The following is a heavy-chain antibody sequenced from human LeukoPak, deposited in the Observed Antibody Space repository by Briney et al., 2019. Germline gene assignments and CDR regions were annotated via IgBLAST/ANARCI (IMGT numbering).Heavy chain of an antibody. CDR2: ISWNSGSI. D-gene: IGHD5-24*01. Sequence: GGSLRLSCAASGFTFDDYAMHWVRQAPGKGLEWVSGISWNSGSIGYADSVKGRFTISRDNAENSLYLQMNSLRAEDMALYYCARDGLEMATILDYWGQGTLVTVSS. CDR3: ARDGLEMATILDY. CDR1: GFTFDDYA. J-gene: IGHJ4*02. V-gene: IGHV3-9*03.